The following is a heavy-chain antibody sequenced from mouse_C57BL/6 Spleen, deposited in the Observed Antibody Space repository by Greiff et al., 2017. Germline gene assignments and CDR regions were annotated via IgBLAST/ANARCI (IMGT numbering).Heavy chain of an antibody. J-gene: IGHJ4*01. V-gene: IGHV1-53*01. CDR3: ARGGVYYDYPYYAMDY. CDR1: GYTFTSYW. Sequence: QVQLQQPGTELVKPGASVKLSCKASGYTFTSYWMHWVKQRPGQGLEWIGNITPSNGGTNYNEKFKSKATLTVDKSSSTAYMQLSSLISEDSAVYYCARGGVYYDYPYYAMDYWGQGTSVTVSS. D-gene: IGHD2-4*01. CDR2: ITPSNGGT.